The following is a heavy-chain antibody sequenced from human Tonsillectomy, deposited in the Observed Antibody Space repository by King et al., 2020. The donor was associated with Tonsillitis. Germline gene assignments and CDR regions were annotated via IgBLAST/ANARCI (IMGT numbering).Heavy chain of an antibody. CDR2: ISGSGGST. V-gene: IGHV3-23*04. J-gene: IGHJ4*02. D-gene: IGHD6-19*01. Sequence: VQLVESGGGLVQPGGSLRLSCAASGFTFSSYAMSWVRQAPGKGLEWVSAISGSGGSTYYADSVKGRFTISRENSKNTLYLKMNSLRAEDPAVYYCAKLVAGIFGLDYWGQGTLVTVSS. CDR1: GFTFSSYA. CDR3: AKLVAGIFGLDY.